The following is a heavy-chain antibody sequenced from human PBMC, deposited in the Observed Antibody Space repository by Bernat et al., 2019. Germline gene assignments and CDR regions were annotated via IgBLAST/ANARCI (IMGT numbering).Heavy chain of an antibody. CDR3: ANVGAVRGVISFFDY. J-gene: IGHJ4*02. D-gene: IGHD3-10*01. V-gene: IGHV2-5*02. CDR2: RYGDDDK. Sequence: QITLKQSGPTLVKPTQTPTLTCTFSGFSLSTSGVGVGWILQPPGKALEWLAVRYGDDDKRYSASLKSRLTITKDTSKNQVVLTMTNMDPVDTATYYCANVGAVRGVISFFDYWGQGTLVTVSS. CDR1: GFSLSTSGVG.